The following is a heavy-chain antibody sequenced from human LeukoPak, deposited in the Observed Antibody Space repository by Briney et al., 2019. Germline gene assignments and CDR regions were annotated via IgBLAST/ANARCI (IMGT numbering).Heavy chain of an antibody. CDR2: ISPDGSRT. CDR3: ARDKTVAGTSGVDY. V-gene: IGHV3-74*01. D-gene: IGHD6-19*01. Sequence: LTGGSLRPSCAASGFTFSNHWMHWVRQTPEKGLVWVSNISPDGSRTDYADSVKGRFTISRDNAKNSLYLQMNSLRAEDTAVYYCARDKTVAGTSGVDYWGQGTLVTVSS. J-gene: IGHJ4*02. CDR1: GFTFSNHW.